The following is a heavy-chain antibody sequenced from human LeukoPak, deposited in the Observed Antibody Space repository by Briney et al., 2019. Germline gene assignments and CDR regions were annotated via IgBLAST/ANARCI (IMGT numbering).Heavy chain of an antibody. Sequence: PGRSLRLSCAASVFTSCSSGIHSVREAPGTGLEWLAVISYDGSNKNYADSVKGRFTVSRDNSKNTLYLQMNSLRAEDTAVYYCARGGYSGTYYFDYWGQGTLVTVSS. CDR3: ARGGYSGTYYFDY. V-gene: IGHV3-30*03. J-gene: IGHJ4*02. D-gene: IGHD1-26*01. CDR2: ISYDGSNK. CDR1: VFTSCSSG.